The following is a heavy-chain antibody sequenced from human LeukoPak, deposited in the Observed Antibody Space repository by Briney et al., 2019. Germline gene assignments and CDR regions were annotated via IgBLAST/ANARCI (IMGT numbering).Heavy chain of an antibody. D-gene: IGHD4-11*01. CDR1: GFTFSSYA. CDR3: AKVPYSNYVSSEYYFDY. V-gene: IGHV3-23*01. Sequence: GGSLRLSCAASGFTFSSYAMSWVRQAPGKGLEWDSAISGSGGSTYYAASVKGRFTISRDNSNTTLYLQMNSLRAEDTAVYYCAKVPYSNYVSSEYYFDYWGQGTLVTVSS. J-gene: IGHJ4*02. CDR2: ISGSGGST.